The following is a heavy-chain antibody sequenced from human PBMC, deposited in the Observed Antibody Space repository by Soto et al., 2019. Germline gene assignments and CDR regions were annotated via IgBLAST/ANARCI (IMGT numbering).Heavy chain of an antibody. V-gene: IGHV3-23*01. D-gene: IGHD2-8*01. CDR3: AKDIKGSAVTNVIYHS. J-gene: IGHJ5*01. CDR1: GFSFSTYA. Sequence: EVQLLESGGSLVQPGGSLRLSCAASGFSFSTYAMGWVRQAPGKGLEWVSAISASGSATYYADPVKGRFTISRDNSGDTLYLQMNSPIARDTAVYYCAKDIKGSAVTNVIYHSWGQGSLVTVSS. CDR2: ISASGSAT.